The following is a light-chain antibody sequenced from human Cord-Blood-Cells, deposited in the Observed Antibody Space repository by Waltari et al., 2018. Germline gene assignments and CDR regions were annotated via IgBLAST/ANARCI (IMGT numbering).Light chain of an antibody. CDR2: AAS. Sequence: DIQMTQSPSSLSASVGDRVTITCRASQSISSYVNWYQQKPGKAPKLLIYAASSLQSGVPSRFSGSGSGTDFTLTFSSLQPEDFATYYCQQSYSTPYTFGQGTKLEIK. V-gene: IGKV1-39*01. CDR1: QSISSY. CDR3: QQSYSTPYT. J-gene: IGKJ2*01.